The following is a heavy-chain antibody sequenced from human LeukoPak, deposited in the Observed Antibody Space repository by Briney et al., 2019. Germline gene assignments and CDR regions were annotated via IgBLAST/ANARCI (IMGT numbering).Heavy chain of an antibody. CDR2: ISNSGRTI. V-gene: IGHV3-11*01. Sequence: GGSLRLSCTASGFTFSDYYMSWVRQAPGKGLEWVSYISNSGRTIYYADSVKGRFTISRDNAKNSLYLQLSSLRAEDTAVYYCAREQRTFDYWGQGVLVTVSS. CDR1: GFTFSDYY. J-gene: IGHJ4*02. CDR3: AREQRTFDY. D-gene: IGHD5-24*01.